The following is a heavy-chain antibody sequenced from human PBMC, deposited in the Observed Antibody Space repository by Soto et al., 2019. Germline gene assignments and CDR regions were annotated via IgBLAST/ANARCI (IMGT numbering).Heavy chain of an antibody. D-gene: IGHD3-22*01. J-gene: IGHJ4*02. CDR1: GFTFSRYG. CDR3: ARDRDYYDTSGYYYYFDY. Sequence: QVQLVESGGGVVQPGRSVRLSCAASGFTFSRYGMHWVRQAPGKGLEWVAVIWYDGSKKYYADSMKGRFTVSRDNSKNTMYLQMNSLRAEDTAVYYCARDRDYYDTSGYYYYFDYWGQGTLVTVSS. CDR2: IWYDGSKK. V-gene: IGHV3-33*01.